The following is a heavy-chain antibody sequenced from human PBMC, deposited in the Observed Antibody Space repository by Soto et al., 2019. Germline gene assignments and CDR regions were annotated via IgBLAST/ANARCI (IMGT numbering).Heavy chain of an antibody. J-gene: IGHJ6*02. V-gene: IGHV1-69*01. CDR1: GGTFNRYA. CDR3: ARSAITLFGVVSIPPHYYSEMYV. Sequence: QVQLVQSGAEVKKPGSSVKVSCKASGGTFNRYAISWVRQAPGQGLEWMGGIIPIFGIGNDAQRFQGRVTITADESTGTAYMELSSLRSEDTGVYYCARSAITLFGVVSIPPHYYSEMYVWGQGTTVTVSS. CDR2: IIPIFGIG. D-gene: IGHD3-3*01.